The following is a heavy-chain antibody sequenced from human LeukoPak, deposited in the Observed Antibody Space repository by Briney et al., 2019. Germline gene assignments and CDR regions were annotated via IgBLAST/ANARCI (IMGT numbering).Heavy chain of an antibody. Sequence: GGSLRLSCAASGFTFSDYGMHWFRQAPARGLQGVALISGDTSNKYYADSVKGRFTISRDTSKNTVYLQMDSLRADDTAVYYCVKDRRGTWSFDYWGQGTLVTVSS. CDR1: GFTFSDYG. CDR2: ISGDTSNK. CDR3: VKDRRGTWSFDY. D-gene: IGHD2-8*02. J-gene: IGHJ4*02. V-gene: IGHV3-30*18.